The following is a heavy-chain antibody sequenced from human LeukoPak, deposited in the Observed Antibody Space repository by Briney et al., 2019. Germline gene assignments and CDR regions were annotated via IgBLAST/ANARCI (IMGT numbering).Heavy chain of an antibody. D-gene: IGHD1-7*01. CDR1: GGSISSHY. CDR2: IYYTGST. CDR3: ARDNWNYGSSMDV. J-gene: IGHJ6*02. Sequence: SETLSLTCSVSGGSISSHYWSWMRQPPGKGLEWIGYIYYTGSTDYNPSLKSRVTISVDTSKNQLSLKLSSVTAADAAVYYCARDNWNYGSSMDVWGQGTTVTVSS. V-gene: IGHV4-59*11.